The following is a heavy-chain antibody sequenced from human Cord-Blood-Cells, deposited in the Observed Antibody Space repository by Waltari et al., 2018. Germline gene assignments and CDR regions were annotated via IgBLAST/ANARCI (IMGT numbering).Heavy chain of an antibody. D-gene: IGHD3-10*01. V-gene: IGHV3-7*01. CDR2: IKQDGSEK. Sequence: VQLVESGGGLVQPGGSLRVSCAASGFTFGTYRMICARQAPGKGLEWVANIKQDGSEKYCVDSVKGRFTISRDNAKNSLYLQMNSLRAEDTAVYYCARDRGVGGDVSFDYWGQGTLVTVSS. CDR1: GFTFGTYR. J-gene: IGHJ4*02. CDR3: ARDRGVGGDVSFDY.